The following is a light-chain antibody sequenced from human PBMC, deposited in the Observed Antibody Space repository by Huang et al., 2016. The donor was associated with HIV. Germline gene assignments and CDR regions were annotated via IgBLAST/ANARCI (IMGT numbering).Light chain of an antibody. CDR2: DAS. V-gene: IGKV3-11*01. CDR1: QNIGSS. J-gene: IGKJ1*01. CDR3: QQRMRWPPT. Sequence: EIVLTQYPATLSLSPGERATLSCRASQNIGSSLAWYQQKPGQAPRLLIFDASNRATDIPARFSGSGSGTDFTLSISSLEPEDFAVYYCQQRMRWPPTFGQGTTVEF.